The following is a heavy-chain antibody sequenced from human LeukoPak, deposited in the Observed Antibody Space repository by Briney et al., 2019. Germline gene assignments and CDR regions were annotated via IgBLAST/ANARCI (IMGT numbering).Heavy chain of an antibody. Sequence: SETLSLTCTVSGYSISSGYYWGWIRQPPGKGLEWIGNIYHSGGTTYNPSLKSRVTLSVDKSKNQFSLKLTSVTAADTAVYYCARGNADYSGNWFDPWGQGTLVTVSS. CDR2: IYHSGGT. CDR3: ARGNADYSGNWFDP. V-gene: IGHV4-38-2*02. J-gene: IGHJ5*02. D-gene: IGHD4-17*01. CDR1: GYSISSGYY.